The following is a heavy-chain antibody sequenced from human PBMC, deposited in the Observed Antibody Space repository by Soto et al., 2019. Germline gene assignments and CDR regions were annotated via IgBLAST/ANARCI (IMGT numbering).Heavy chain of an antibody. D-gene: IGHD3-3*01. CDR1: GDSISSSNSH. CDR3: VRYDRINMKPHPPEGFNI. Sequence: LSLTCTVSGDSISSSNSHWGWTRQPPGKGLEYIGSVYYGGAIFYSGNIYYNPSLKSRVTISVDTSKNQFSLRLSSVTAADTGVYSCVRYDRINMKPHPPEGFNIWVQGIMVTVS. V-gene: IGHV4-39*01. CDR2: VYYGGAIFYSGNI. J-gene: IGHJ3*02.